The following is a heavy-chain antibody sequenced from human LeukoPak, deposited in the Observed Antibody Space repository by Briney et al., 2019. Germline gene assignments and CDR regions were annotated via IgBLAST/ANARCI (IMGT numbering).Heavy chain of an antibody. CDR1: GYTFTGYY. J-gene: IGHJ4*02. CDR3: ARDRGYSYGYDPDY. Sequence: GASVKVSCKASGYTFTGYYMHWVRQAPGQGLEWMGWINPNSGGTNYAQKFQGRVTMTRDTSISTAYMELSRLRSDDTAVYYCARDRGYSYGYDPDYWGQGTLVTVSS. V-gene: IGHV1-2*02. D-gene: IGHD5-18*01. CDR2: INPNSGGT.